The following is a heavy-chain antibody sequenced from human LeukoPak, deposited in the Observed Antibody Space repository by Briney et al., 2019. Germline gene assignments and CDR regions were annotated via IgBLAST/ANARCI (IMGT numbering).Heavy chain of an antibody. CDR1: GGTFSSYA. J-gene: IGHJ4*02. CDR2: ISAYNGNT. Sequence: ASVTVSCKASGGTFSSYAISWVRQAPGQGLEWMGWISAYNGNTNYAQKLQGRVTMTTDTSTSTAYMELRSLRSDDTAVYYCARAGYYGDYGDYWGQGTLVTVSS. D-gene: IGHD4-17*01. CDR3: ARAGYYGDYGDY. V-gene: IGHV1-18*01.